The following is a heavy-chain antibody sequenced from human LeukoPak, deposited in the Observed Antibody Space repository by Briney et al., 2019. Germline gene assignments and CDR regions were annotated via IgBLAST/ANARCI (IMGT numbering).Heavy chain of an antibody. J-gene: IGHJ3*02. Sequence: SETLSLTCTASGGSISSGGYYWSWIRQHPGKGLEWLGYIYYNGNTYYNPSLKGRVTISLDTSKKQFSLTVRSVTAADTAIYYCARDPQLGIGRPSDDFDIWGQGTMSPSLQ. V-gene: IGHV4-31*03. CDR2: IYYNGNT. CDR3: ARDPQLGIGRPSDDFDI. D-gene: IGHD7-27*01. CDR1: GGSISSGGYY.